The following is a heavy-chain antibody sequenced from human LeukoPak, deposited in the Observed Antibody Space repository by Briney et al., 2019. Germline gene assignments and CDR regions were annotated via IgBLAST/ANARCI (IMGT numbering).Heavy chain of an antibody. D-gene: IGHD3-10*01. Sequence: PGGSLRLSCAASGFTFSSYDMHWVRQATGKGLEWVSAIGTAGDTYYPGSVKGRFTISRENAKNSLYLQMNSLRAGDTAVYYCARAGFGELYDCWGQGTLVTVSS. CDR3: ARAGFGELYDC. CDR2: IGTAGDT. CDR1: GFTFSSYD. J-gene: IGHJ4*02. V-gene: IGHV3-13*01.